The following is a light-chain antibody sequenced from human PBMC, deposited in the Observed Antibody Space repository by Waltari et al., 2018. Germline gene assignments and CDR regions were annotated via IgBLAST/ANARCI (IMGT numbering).Light chain of an antibody. CDR1: SSNIGNQY. CDR3: GTWDSSLSAVV. J-gene: IGLJ2*01. V-gene: IGLV1-51*01. CDR2: DNN. Sequence: QSVLTQPPSMSAAPGQKVTISCSGSSSNIGNQYVSWYQQLPGTAPKPLIYDNNKRPSGIPDRFSGSKSGTSATLGITGLQTGDEADYYCGTWDSSLSAVVFGGGTKLTVL.